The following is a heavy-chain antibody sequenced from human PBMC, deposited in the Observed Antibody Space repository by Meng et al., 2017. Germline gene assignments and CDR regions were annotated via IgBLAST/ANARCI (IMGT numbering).Heavy chain of an antibody. CDR2: INHSGSN. J-gene: IGHJ4*02. CDR1: GGSFSGYY. D-gene: IGHD6-6*01. V-gene: IGHV4-34*01. Sequence: VQGQQWGAGLLQPAETLALTWAGYGGSFSGYYWSWIRQPPGKGLEWIGEINHSGSNKYNPSLKSRVTISVDTSKNQFSLKLSSVTAADTAVYYCARRGIAARPFYYWGQGTLVTVSS. CDR3: ARRGIAARPFYY.